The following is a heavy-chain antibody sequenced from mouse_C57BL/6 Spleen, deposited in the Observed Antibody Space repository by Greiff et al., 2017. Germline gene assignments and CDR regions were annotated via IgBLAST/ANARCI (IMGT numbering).Heavy chain of an antibody. CDR1: GYTFTSYW. J-gene: IGHJ4*01. CDR2: INPSNGGT. D-gene: IGHD2-2*01. V-gene: IGHV1-53*01. CDR3: APLDGYDEGYYAMDY. Sequence: QVQLQQPGTELVKPGASVKLSCKASGYTFTSYWMHWVKQRPGQGLEWIGNINPSNGGTNYNEKFKSKATLTVDKSSSTAYMQLSSLTSEDSAVYYCAPLDGYDEGYYAMDYWGQGTSVTVSS.